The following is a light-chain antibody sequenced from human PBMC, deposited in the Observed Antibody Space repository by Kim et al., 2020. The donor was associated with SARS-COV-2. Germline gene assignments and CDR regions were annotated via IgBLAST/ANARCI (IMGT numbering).Light chain of an antibody. V-gene: IGKV3-15*01. CDR2: GAS. J-gene: IGKJ4*01. CDR3: QQYNNWPLT. Sequence: GSPGERATLSCRASQSVSSNLAWYQQKPGQAPRLLIYGASTRAIGIPARFCGSGSGTEFTLTISSLQSEDFAVYYCQQYNNWPLTFGGGTKVDIK. CDR1: QSVSSN.